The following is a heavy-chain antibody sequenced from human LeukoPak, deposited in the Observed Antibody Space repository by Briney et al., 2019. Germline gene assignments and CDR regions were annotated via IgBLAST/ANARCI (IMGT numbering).Heavy chain of an antibody. J-gene: IGHJ3*02. Sequence: SETLALTCTVSCGSIDSYYWSWIRQPPRGRLELIGYIHYSGSSNYNPSLKTRVTIPVDPPKNQFPLKPNSEPAGYTHRYYLARADDDYGNSGFGCSFEIWGQGKMVTVSS. CDR2: IHYSGSS. D-gene: IGHD3-22*01. CDR1: CGSIDSYY. CDR3: ARADDDYGNSGFGCSFEI. V-gene: IGHV4-59*08.